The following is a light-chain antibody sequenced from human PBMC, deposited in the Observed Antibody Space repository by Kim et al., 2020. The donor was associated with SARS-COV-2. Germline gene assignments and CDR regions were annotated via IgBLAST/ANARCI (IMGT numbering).Light chain of an antibody. CDR1: KLGEKY. CDR3: QAWDSGTVV. Sequence: SYELTQPPSVSVSPGQTVTLTCSGDKLGEKYSCWYQQRSGQSPILPIYQDFKRPSGIPERFSGSNFGNTATMTISGTQTVDEADYYCQAWDSGTVVFGGGTKLTVL. J-gene: IGLJ2*01. CDR2: QDF. V-gene: IGLV3-1*01.